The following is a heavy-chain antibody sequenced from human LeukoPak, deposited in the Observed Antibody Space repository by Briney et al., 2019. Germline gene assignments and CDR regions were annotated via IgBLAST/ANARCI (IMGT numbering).Heavy chain of an antibody. CDR3: ARDLRLTTIFGVVSN. V-gene: IGHV3-66*02. D-gene: IGHD3-3*01. Sequence: PGGSLRLSCAASGFTVSSNYMSWVRQAPGKGLEWVSVIYSGGSTYYADSVKGRFTISRDNSKNTLYLQMNSLRPEDTAVYYCARDLRLTTIFGVVSNWAQGTLVTVSS. CDR2: IYSGGST. CDR1: GFTVSSNY. J-gene: IGHJ4*02.